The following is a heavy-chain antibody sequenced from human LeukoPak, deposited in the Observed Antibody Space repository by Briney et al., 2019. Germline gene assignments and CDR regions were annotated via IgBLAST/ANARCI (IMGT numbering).Heavy chain of an antibody. CDR3: TGYYDSSGYYFSEYFQH. CDR2: IKSKTDGGTT. CDR1: GFTFSNAW. J-gene: IGHJ1*01. D-gene: IGHD3-22*01. V-gene: IGHV3-15*01. Sequence: GSLRLSCAASGFTFSNAWMSWVRQAPGKGLEWVGRIKSKTDGGTTDYAAPVKGRFTISRDDSKNTLYLQMNSLKTEDTAVYYCTGYYDSSGYYFSEYFQHWGQGTLVTVSS.